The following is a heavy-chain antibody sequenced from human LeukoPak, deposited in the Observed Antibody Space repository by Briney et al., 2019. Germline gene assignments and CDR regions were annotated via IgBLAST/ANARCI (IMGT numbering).Heavy chain of an antibody. V-gene: IGHV4-39*01. D-gene: IGHD3-10*01. CDR2: IYYSGST. CDR1: GGSISNSSYY. CDR3: ARHEAGEVRGVITY. Sequence: SETLSLTCTVSGGSISNSSYYWGWIRQPPGKGLEWIGSIYYSGSTYYNPSLKSRVTISVDTSKNQFSLKLSSVTAADTAVYYCARHEAGEVRGVITYWGQGTLVTVSS. J-gene: IGHJ4*02.